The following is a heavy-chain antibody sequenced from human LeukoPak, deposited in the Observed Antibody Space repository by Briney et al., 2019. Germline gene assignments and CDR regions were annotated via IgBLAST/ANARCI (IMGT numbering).Heavy chain of an antibody. J-gene: IGHJ5*02. V-gene: IGHV1-2*02. D-gene: IGHD2-2*01. Sequence: GASVKVSCKASGYTFTDYYMHWVRQAPGQGLEWMGWINPNSGGTNYAQKFQGRVTMTRDTSISTAYMELSRLRSDDTAVYYCARGGSTSSYNWFDPWGQGTLVTVSS. CDR2: INPNSGGT. CDR3: ARGGSTSSYNWFDP. CDR1: GYTFTDYY.